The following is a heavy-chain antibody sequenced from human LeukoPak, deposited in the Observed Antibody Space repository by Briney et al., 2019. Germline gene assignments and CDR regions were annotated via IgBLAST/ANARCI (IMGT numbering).Heavy chain of an antibody. CDR2: IKVDGSEQ. J-gene: IGHJ3*02. D-gene: IGHD3-16*01. V-gene: IGHV3-7*01. CDR3: ARLSSWVFEI. Sequence: GGSLRLSCATSGFIFSRSWMAWVRQAPGKGLEWVASIKVDGSEQYYVESVKGRFTISRDNAKNSLYLQMNSLRAEDTAVYFCARLSSWVFEIWGQGTMVTVSS. CDR1: GFIFSRSW.